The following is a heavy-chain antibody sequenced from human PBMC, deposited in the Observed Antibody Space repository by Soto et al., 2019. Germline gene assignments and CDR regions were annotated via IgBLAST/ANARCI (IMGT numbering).Heavy chain of an antibody. J-gene: IGHJ6*02. Sequence: ASVKVSCKASGYTFTSYDINWVRQATGQGLEWMGWMNPNSGNTGYAQRFQGRVTMTRNTSISTAYMELSSLRSEDTAVYYCARQLRLLEWLLYADYYYGMDVWGQGTTVTVSS. D-gene: IGHD3-3*01. CDR3: ARQLRLLEWLLYADYYYGMDV. CDR1: GYTFTSYD. CDR2: MNPNSGNT. V-gene: IGHV1-8*01.